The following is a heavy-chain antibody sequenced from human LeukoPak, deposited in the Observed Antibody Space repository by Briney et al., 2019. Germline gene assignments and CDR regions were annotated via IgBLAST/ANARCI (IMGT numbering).Heavy chain of an antibody. CDR3: ARKCSSSHCFDY. D-gene: IGHD6-6*01. CDR2: ISSSSSYI. CDR1: GFTVSSKY. J-gene: IGHJ4*02. Sequence: SGGSLRLSCAASGFTVSSKYMNWVRQAPGKGLEWVSSISSSSSYIYYADSVKGRFTISRDNAKNSLYLQMNSLRAEDTAVYYCARKCSSSHCFDYWGQGTLVTVSS. V-gene: IGHV3-21*01.